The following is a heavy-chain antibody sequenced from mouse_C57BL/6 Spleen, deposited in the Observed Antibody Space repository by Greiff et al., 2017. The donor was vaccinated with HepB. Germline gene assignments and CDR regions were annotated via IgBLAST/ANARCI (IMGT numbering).Heavy chain of an antibody. CDR2: ISYDGSN. CDR1: GYSITSGYY. V-gene: IGHV3-6*01. CDR3: AIWLRRRGFDY. J-gene: IGHJ2*01. Sequence: DVHLVESGPGLVKPSQSLSLTCSVTGYSITSGYYWNWIRQFPGNKLEWMGYISYDGSNNYNPSLKNRISITRDTSKNQFFLKLNSVTTEDTATYYCAIWLRRRGFDYWGQGTTLTVSS. D-gene: IGHD2-2*01.